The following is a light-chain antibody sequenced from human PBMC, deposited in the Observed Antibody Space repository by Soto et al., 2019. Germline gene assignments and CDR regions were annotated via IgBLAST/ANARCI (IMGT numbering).Light chain of an antibody. J-gene: IGLJ3*02. Sequence: QSVLTQPPSVSGAPGRRVTIPCTGSSSNIGAGHDVHWYQQLPGTAPKLLIFGNNNRPSGVPDRFSGSKSGTSASLAITGLQAEDEADYYCQSYDSSLSGWVFGGGTKLTVL. CDR2: GNN. CDR3: QSYDSSLSGWV. CDR1: SSNIGAGHD. V-gene: IGLV1-40*01.